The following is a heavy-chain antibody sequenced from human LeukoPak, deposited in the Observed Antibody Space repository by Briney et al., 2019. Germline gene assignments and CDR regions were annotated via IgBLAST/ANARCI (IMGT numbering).Heavy chain of an antibody. CDR2: ISAYNGNT. CDR1: GYTFINYG. J-gene: IGHJ5*02. D-gene: IGHD2-15*01. Sequence: GASVKVSCKASGYTFINYGISWVRQAPGQGLEWMGWISAYNGNTNYAQKLQGRVTMTTDTSTSTAYMELRSLRSDDTAVYYCARDLVYCSGGSCYRWFDPWGQGTLVTVSS. V-gene: IGHV1-18*01. CDR3: ARDLVYCSGGSCYRWFDP.